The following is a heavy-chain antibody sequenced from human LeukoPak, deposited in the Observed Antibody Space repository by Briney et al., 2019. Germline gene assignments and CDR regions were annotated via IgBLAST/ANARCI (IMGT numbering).Heavy chain of an antibody. V-gene: IGHV3-30-3*01. Sequence: GGSLRLSCAASGFTFSSYAMHWVRQAPGKGLEWVAVISYDGSNKYYADSVKGRFTISRDNSKNTLYLQMNSLRAEDTAVYYCARDRRYCSSTSCYGGFQHWGQGTLVTVSS. CDR2: ISYDGSNK. CDR3: ARDRRYCSSTSCYGGFQH. CDR1: GFTFSSYA. J-gene: IGHJ1*01. D-gene: IGHD2-2*01.